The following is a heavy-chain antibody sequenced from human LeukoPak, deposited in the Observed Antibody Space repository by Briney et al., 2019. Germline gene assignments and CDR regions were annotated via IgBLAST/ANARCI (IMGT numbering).Heavy chain of an antibody. CDR1: GGSVSSGSYY. CDR2: IYYSGST. V-gene: IGHV4-61*01. Sequence: SETLSLTCTVSGGSVSSGSYYWSWLRQPPGKGLEWIGYIYYSGSTNYNSSLKSRVTISVDTSKNQCSLKLSSVTAADTAVYYCARDFSSSWYAFDYWGQGILVTVSS. J-gene: IGHJ4*02. D-gene: IGHD6-13*01. CDR3: ARDFSSSWYAFDY.